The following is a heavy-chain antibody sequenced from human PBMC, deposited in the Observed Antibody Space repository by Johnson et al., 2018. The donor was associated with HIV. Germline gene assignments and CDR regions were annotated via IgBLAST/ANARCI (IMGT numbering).Heavy chain of an antibody. CDR3: ARDGTFGYGDYVGRAFDI. D-gene: IGHD4-17*01. CDR1: GFTFSNYA. CDR2: ISYDGSNK. J-gene: IGHJ3*02. Sequence: QVQLVESGGGLVQPGRSLRLSCAASGFTFSNYAMHWVRQAPGKGLEWVAVISYDGSNKYYADSVKGRFTISRDNSKNTRYLQMNSLRAEDTAVYYCARDGTFGYGDYVGRAFDIWGQGTMVTVSS. V-gene: IGHV3-30*04.